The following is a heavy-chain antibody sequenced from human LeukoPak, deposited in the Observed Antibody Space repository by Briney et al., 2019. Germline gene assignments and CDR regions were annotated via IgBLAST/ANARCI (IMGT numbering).Heavy chain of an antibody. CDR2: ISFSGYDI. J-gene: IGHJ4*02. Sequence: GGSLRLSCAASGFTFSNYAMTWVRQAPGEGLEWVSSISFSGYDIYYADSVKGRFTISRDNSKNMLFLQMNSLRVEDTAVYYCAKIKDNYGSDYWGRGTLVTVSS. CDR3: AKIKDNYGSDY. D-gene: IGHD5-24*01. CDR1: GFTFSNYA. V-gene: IGHV3-23*01.